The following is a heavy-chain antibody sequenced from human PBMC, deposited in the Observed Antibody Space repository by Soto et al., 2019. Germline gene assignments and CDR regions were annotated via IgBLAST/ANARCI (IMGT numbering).Heavy chain of an antibody. CDR3: ARQEEGTHTAMVKYYYYYGMDV. V-gene: IGHV1-69*13. D-gene: IGHD5-18*01. J-gene: IGHJ6*02. CDR2: IIPIFGTA. Sequence: SXKVSFKASGGTXISYASRLVRQAPGQGLEWMGGIIPIFGTANYAQKFQGRVTITAEEYTSTAYMELRSRRSEDTAVYYCARQEEGTHTAMVKYYYYYGMDVWGQGTTGTVS. CDR1: GGTXISYA.